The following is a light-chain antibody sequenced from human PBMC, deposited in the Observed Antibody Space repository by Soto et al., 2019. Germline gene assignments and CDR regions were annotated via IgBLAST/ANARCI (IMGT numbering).Light chain of an antibody. CDR1: QSISGS. CDR3: QRSYRTPT. V-gene: IGKV1-39*01. CDR2: GAS. J-gene: IGKJ5*01. Sequence: DLQMTQSPSSLSASVRDRVTITCRASQSISGSVNWYQQKPGKAPKLLIYGASTLQSGVPTRFSGSGSGTDYTLTISILQPEYLATYCYQRSYRTPTFGQGTRLEIK.